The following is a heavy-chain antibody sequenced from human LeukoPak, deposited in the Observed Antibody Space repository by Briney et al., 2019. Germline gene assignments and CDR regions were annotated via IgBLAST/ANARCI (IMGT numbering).Heavy chain of an antibody. CDR1: GFSLTTTGVA. J-gene: IGHJ4*02. D-gene: IGHD3-10*01. V-gene: IGHV2-5*02. CDR2: IYWDDNK. Sequence: SGPTLVNPTQTLTLTCTFSGFSLTTTGVAVGWIRQPPGKALEWLGIIYWDDNKRYSPSLQSRLTITKDTSKNQVALRMTNVDPVDTATYHCAHRHIGDTQTGSYFDYWGQGTLVTVSS. CDR3: AHRHIGDTQTGSYFDY.